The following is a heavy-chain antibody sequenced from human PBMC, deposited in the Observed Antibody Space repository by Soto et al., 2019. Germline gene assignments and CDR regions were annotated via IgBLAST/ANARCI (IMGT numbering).Heavy chain of an antibody. CDR1: GGTFSTYI. CDR2: IIPVLGLA. V-gene: IGHV1-69*02. Sequence: QVQLVQSGAEVKKPGSSVKVSCKASGGTFSTYIINWVRQAPGQGLEWMGRIIPVLGLANYAQKFQGRVTITADKSTSTAYMDLSSLRSEDTDMYYCTRGSGGGFDDWGQGTLVTVSS. CDR3: TRGSGGGFDD. J-gene: IGHJ4*02. D-gene: IGHD1-26*01.